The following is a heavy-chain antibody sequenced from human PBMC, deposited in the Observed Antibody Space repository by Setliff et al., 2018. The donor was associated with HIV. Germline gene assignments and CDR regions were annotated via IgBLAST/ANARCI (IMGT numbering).Heavy chain of an antibody. D-gene: IGHD5-18*01. V-gene: IGHV5-51*01. Sequence: SGESLKISCKGSGYSFTTYWIGWVRQMPGKGLEWMGMIYPGDSDTRYSPSFQGQVTISADKSISTAYLQWSSLKASDTAMYYCARLLMPRGFSYGSYYYYGMDVWGQGTAVTVSS. CDR2: IYPGDSDT. J-gene: IGHJ6*02. CDR1: GYSFTTYW. CDR3: ARLLMPRGFSYGSYYYYGMDV.